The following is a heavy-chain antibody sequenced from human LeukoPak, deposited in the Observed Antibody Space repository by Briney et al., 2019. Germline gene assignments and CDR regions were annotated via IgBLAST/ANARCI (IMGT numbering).Heavy chain of an antibody. Sequence: GGSLRLSCAASGFTFSDYYINWIRQAPGKGLEWDSYISSSGSTIYYTDSVKGRFTISRDNAKNSLYLQMNSLRAEDTAVYYCARIFLWSFDYWGQGTLVTVSS. CDR3: ARIFLWSFDY. CDR2: ISSSGSTI. V-gene: IGHV3-11*01. CDR1: GFTFSDYY. J-gene: IGHJ4*02. D-gene: IGHD2/OR15-2a*01.